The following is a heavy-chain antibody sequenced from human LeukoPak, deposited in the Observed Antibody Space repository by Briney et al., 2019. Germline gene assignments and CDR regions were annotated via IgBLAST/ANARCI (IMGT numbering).Heavy chain of an antibody. CDR1: GGSISSGSYC. J-gene: IGHJ6*03. CDR3: ASSGQCTNGLCRDVGYMDV. Sequence: SQTLSLTCTVSGGSISSGSYCWSWIRQPAGKGLEWIEHIHTSGNTNYNPSLKSRVTISVDTSKDQFSLMLSSLTAADTAVYYCASSGQCTNGLCRDVGYMDVWGKGTTVTVSS. V-gene: IGHV4-61*09. D-gene: IGHD2-8*01. CDR2: IHTSGNT.